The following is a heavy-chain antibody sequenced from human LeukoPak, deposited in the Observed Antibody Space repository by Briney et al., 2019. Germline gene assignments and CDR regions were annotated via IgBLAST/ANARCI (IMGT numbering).Heavy chain of an antibody. J-gene: IGHJ4*02. CDR2: IYSGGST. Sequence: GGSLRLSCAASGFTVRSNYMSWVRQAPGKGLEWVSVIYSGGSTYYVDSVEGRFIISRDNSKNTVYLQMTRLRAEDTAVYYCAKASAMIVVVSKHFDYWGQGTLVTVSS. CDR3: AKASAMIVVVSKHFDY. D-gene: IGHD3-22*01. V-gene: IGHV3-53*01. CDR1: GFTVRSNY.